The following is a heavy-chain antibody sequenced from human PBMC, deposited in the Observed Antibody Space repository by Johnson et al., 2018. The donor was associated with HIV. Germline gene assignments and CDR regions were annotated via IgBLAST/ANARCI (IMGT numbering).Heavy chain of an antibody. CDR1: GFTFSSYG. Sequence: VQVVESGGGVVQPGGSLRLSCAASGFTFSSYGMHWVRQAPGKGLEWVAFIRYDGSNKYYADSVKGRSAISRDNSKNTFYLQMNTVRAEDTAVYYCARDGGYSYFAFDIWGQGTMVTVSS. D-gene: IGHD5-18*01. CDR2: IRYDGSNK. V-gene: IGHV3-30*02. CDR3: ARDGGYSYFAFDI. J-gene: IGHJ3*02.